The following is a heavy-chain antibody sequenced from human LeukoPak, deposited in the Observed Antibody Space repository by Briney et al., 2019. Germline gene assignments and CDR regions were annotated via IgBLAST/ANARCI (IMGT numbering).Heavy chain of an antibody. D-gene: IGHD4-17*01. CDR3: ASSHDYGVTYDY. J-gene: IGHJ4*02. Sequence: PSETLSLTCSVSGYSISSVYYWGWIRQPPGRGLEWIGSIYHSGSTYYTPSLKSRVTISVDSSKSGFSLKLSSVTAADTAVYYCASSHDYGVTYDYWGQGTLVTVSS. V-gene: IGHV4-38-2*01. CDR2: IYHSGST. CDR1: GYSISSVYY.